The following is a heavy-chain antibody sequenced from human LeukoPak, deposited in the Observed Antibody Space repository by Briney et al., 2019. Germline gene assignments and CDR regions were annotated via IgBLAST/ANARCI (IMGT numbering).Heavy chain of an antibody. CDR1: GFTFSSLA. V-gene: IGHV3-23*01. D-gene: IGHD2-15*01. Sequence: GGTLRLSCAASGFTFSSLAMSWVRQAPGKWLEWVSTFSGSGGSTYYADSVKGRFSISRDNSKNTLYLQMNSLRAEDTAAYYCARSGLNRFDYWGQGTLVTVSS. CDR3: ARSGLNRFDY. J-gene: IGHJ4*02. CDR2: FSGSGGST.